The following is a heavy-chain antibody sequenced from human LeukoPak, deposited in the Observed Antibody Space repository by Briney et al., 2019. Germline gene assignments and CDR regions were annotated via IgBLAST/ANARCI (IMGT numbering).Heavy chain of an antibody. V-gene: IGHV3-73*01. J-gene: IGHJ3*02. CDR1: GFTFSGSA. CDR3: TRASWVHAFDI. CDR2: IRSKANSYAT. Sequence: GGSLKLSCAASGFTFSGSAMHWVRKASGKGLEWVRRIRSKANSYATAYAASVKGRFTISRDDSKNTAYLQMNSLKTEDTAVYYCTRASWVHAFDIWGQGTMVTVSS. D-gene: IGHD1-26*01.